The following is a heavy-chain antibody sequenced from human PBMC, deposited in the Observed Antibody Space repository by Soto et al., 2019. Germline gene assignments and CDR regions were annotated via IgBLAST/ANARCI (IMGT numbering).Heavy chain of an antibody. D-gene: IGHD1-26*01. Sequence: QVQLQQWGAGLLKPSETLSLTCAVYGGSFSGYYWSWIRQPPGKGLEWIGEINHSGSTNYNPSLKSRVTISVDTSKNQFSLKLSSVTAAYTAVYYCARLIVGATPFDYWGQGTLVTVSS. J-gene: IGHJ4*01. CDR2: INHSGST. CDR3: ARLIVGATPFDY. V-gene: IGHV4-34*01. CDR1: GGSFSGYY.